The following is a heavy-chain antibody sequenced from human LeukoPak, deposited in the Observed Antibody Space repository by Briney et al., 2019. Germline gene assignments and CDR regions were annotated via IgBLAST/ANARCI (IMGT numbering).Heavy chain of an antibody. D-gene: IGHD2-8*01. CDR1: GFTFSIYG. Sequence: GGSLRLSCAASGFTFSIYGMHWVRQAPGKGLEWVAVIWYDGSNKYYADSVRGRFTISRDNSKNTLYLQMNSLRAEDTAVYYCGKDGSSYCTNGVCDWFDPWGQGTLVTVSS. CDR3: GKDGSSYCTNGVCDWFDP. V-gene: IGHV3-33*06. CDR2: IWYDGSNK. J-gene: IGHJ5*02.